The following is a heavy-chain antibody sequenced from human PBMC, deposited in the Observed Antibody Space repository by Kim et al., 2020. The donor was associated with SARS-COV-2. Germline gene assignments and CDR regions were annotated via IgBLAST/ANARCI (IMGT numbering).Heavy chain of an antibody. J-gene: IGHJ6*02. CDR3: AKDMVAANSAVVGNYYYYYGMDV. CDR1: GFTFDDYA. CDR2: ISGDGGST. D-gene: IGHD2-15*01. Sequence: GGSLRLSCAASGFTFDDYAMHWVRQAPGKGLEWVSLISGDGGSTYYADSVKGRFTISRDNSKNSLYLQMNSLRTEDTALYYCAKDMVAANSAVVGNYYYYYGMDVWGQGTTVTVSS. V-gene: IGHV3-43*02.